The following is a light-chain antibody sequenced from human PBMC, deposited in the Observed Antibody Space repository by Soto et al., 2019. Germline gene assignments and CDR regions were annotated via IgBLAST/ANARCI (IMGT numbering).Light chain of an antibody. CDR2: GAS. CDR1: QSVSNTY. J-gene: IGKJ1*01. V-gene: IGKV3-20*01. Sequence: EIVLTPSPGTLSLSPGERATLSCRASQSVSNTYLAWYQQKPGQAPRLPIYGASRRTTGIPDRFSGSGSGTDFTLTTSGLEPEDFAVYYCQQYGGSPRTFGQGTKVDIK. CDR3: QQYGGSPRT.